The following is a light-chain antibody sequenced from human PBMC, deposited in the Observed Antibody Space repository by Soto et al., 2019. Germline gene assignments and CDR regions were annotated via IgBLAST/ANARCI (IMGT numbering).Light chain of an antibody. V-gene: IGKV3-20*01. J-gene: IGKJ2*01. CDR1: QTVSSSS. CDR2: GAS. CDR3: QQYGSSPYT. Sequence: EIVLTQSPGTLSLSPGERATLSCRASQTVSSSSLAWYQQEPGQAPRLLIYGASSRATGIPDRFSGSGSGTDFTLTISRLEPEDFVVYYCQQYGSSPYTFGQGTELEIK.